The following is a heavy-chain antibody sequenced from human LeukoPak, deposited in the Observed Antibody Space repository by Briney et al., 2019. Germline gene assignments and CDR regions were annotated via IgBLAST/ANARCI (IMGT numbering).Heavy chain of an antibody. J-gene: IGHJ4*02. Sequence: GASVKVSCKASGYTFTGYYMHWVRQAPGQGLEWMGWINPNSGGTNYAQKFQGRVTMTRDTSISTVYMELSRLRSDDTAVYYCARVQYSSSWVDYWGQGTLVTVSS. D-gene: IGHD6-13*01. CDR1: GYTFTGYY. CDR2: INPNSGGT. CDR3: ARVQYSSSWVDY. V-gene: IGHV1-2*02.